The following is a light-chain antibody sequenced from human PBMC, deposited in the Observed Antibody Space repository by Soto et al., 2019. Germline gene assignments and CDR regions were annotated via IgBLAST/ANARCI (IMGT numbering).Light chain of an antibody. V-gene: IGKV3-20*01. CDR1: QSVTSNY. J-gene: IGKJ5*01. Sequence: SVVTQSPGTLSLSPGERATLSCRASQSVTSNYLAWYQQKPGQAPRLLIYGASSRATGIPDRFSGSGSGTDFTLTISRLEPEDFAVYYCQHYGSSLITFGQGTRLEIK. CDR3: QHYGSSLIT. CDR2: GAS.